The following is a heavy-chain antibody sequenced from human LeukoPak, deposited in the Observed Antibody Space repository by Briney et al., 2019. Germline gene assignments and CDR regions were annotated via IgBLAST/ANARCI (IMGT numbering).Heavy chain of an antibody. CDR3: ARQPFDY. V-gene: IGHV3-7*01. Sequence: GGSLRLSCAASGFTFSSYEMSWVRQAPGKGLEWVANIKEDGSEKYYVDSVKGRFTISRDNAKNSLYLQMNSLRAEDTAVYYCARQPFDYWGQGTLVTVSS. CDR2: IKEDGSEK. J-gene: IGHJ4*02. CDR1: GFTFSSYE.